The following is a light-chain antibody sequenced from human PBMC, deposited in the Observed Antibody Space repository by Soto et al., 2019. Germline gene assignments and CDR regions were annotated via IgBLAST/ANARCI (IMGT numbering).Light chain of an antibody. CDR3: QQYSTYPLT. V-gene: IGKV1-5*01. CDR1: QSVSGF. Sequence: DIQMTQSPSTLSASVGDRVTITCRASQSVSGFLAWYQGRPGKAPKLLIYDASNLETGVPLRFGGSGSGTEFTLTINSLQPDDFATYFCQQYSTYPLTFGGGTRVEI. J-gene: IGKJ4*01. CDR2: DAS.